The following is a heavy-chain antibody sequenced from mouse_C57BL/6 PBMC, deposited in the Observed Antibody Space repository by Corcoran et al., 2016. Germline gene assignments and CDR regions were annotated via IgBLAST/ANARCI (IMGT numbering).Heavy chain of an antibody. D-gene: IGHD2-4*01. Sequence: QIQLVQSGPELKKPGETVKISCKASGYTFTTYGMSWVKQAPGKGLKWMDWINTYSGVPTYADDFKGRFAFSLETSASTAYLQINNLKNEDTATYFCARDDYDHFDYWGQGTTLTVSS. CDR3: ARDDYDHFDY. V-gene: IGHV9-3*01. CDR2: INTYSGVP. CDR1: GYTFTTYG. J-gene: IGHJ2*01.